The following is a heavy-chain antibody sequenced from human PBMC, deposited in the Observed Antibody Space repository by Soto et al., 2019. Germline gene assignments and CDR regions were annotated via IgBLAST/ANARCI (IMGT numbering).Heavy chain of an antibody. CDR3: ARRYGSFFDY. J-gene: IGHJ4*02. D-gene: IGHD3-16*01. CDR2: IYYSGST. Sequence: SETLSLTCTVSGGSISSYYWSWIRQPPGKGLEWIGYIYYSGSTNYNPPLKSRVTISVDTSKNQFSLKLSSVTAADTAVYYCARRYGSFFDYWGQGTLVTVSS. V-gene: IGHV4-59*08. CDR1: GGSISSYY.